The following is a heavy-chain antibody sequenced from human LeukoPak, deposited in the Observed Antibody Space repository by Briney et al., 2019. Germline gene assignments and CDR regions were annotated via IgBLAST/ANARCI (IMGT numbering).Heavy chain of an antibody. J-gene: IGHJ3*02. D-gene: IGHD2-15*01. CDR2: ISSSSSYI. CDR3: ARPPPGYCSGGSCLPFFDI. Sequence: GGSLRLSCAASGFTFSSYSMNWVRQAPGKGLEWVSSISSSSSYIYYADSLKGRFTISRDNAKNSLYLQMNSLRAEDTAVYYCARPPPGYCSGGSCLPFFDIWGQGTMVTVSS. V-gene: IGHV3-21*01. CDR1: GFTFSSYS.